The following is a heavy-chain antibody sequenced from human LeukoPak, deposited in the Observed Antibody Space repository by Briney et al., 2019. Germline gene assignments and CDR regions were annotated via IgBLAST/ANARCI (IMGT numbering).Heavy chain of an antibody. CDR2: INPNSGGT. CDR3: ARDQDPGAFDI. V-gene: IGHV1-2*02. Sequence: GASVTVSCKASGYTFTGYYMHWVRQAPGQGLEWIGWINPNSGGTNYAQKFQGRVTMTRDTSISTAYMELSRLRSDDTAVYYCARDQDPGAFDIWGQGTMVTVSS. J-gene: IGHJ3*02. CDR1: GYTFTGYY.